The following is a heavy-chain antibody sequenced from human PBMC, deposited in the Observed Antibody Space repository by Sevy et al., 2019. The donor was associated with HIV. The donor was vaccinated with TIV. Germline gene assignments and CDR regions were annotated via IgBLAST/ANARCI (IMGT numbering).Heavy chain of an antibody. CDR1: GGSISSGGYS. J-gene: IGHJ5*02. V-gene: IGHV4-30-2*01. CDR2: IYHSGST. CDR3: ARSAGPYSNYVDIWFDP. Sequence: SETLSLTCAVSGGSISSGGYSWSWIRQPPGKGLEWIGYIYHSGSTYYHPSLKSRVTISVDRSKNQFSLKLSSVTAADTAVYYCARSAGPYSNYVDIWFDPWGQGTLVTVSS. D-gene: IGHD4-4*01.